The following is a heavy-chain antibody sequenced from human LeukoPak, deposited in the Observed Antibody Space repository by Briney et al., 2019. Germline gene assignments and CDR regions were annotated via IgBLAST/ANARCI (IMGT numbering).Heavy chain of an antibody. Sequence: PGGSLRLSCAASGFTVSSNYMNWVRQAPGKGLEWVSVIYAGGTTYYADSVKGRFTISRDISQNTLYLQMNSLRAEDTAVYYCARDSPLTGPIGAFDTWGQGTMVTVSS. CDR1: GFTVSSNY. D-gene: IGHD7-27*01. CDR3: ARDSPLTGPIGAFDT. CDR2: IYAGGTT. V-gene: IGHV3-53*01. J-gene: IGHJ3*02.